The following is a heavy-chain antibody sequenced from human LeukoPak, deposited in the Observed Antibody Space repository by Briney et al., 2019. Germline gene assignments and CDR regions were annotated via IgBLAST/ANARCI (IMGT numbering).Heavy chain of an antibody. D-gene: IGHD3-10*01. Sequence: PGGSLRLSCAASGFIFDDYAMHWVRQAPGKGLEWVSGISWNSGSIGYADSVKGRFTISRDNAKNSLYLQMNSLRAEDTALYYCAALYGSENYYFDYWGQGTLVTVSS. J-gene: IGHJ4*02. CDR1: GFIFDDYA. CDR2: ISWNSGSI. CDR3: AALYGSENYYFDY. V-gene: IGHV3-9*01.